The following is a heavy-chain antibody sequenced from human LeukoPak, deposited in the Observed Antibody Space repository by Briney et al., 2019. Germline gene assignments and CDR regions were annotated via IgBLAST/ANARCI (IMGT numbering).Heavy chain of an antibody. J-gene: IGHJ4*02. CDR3: ARAPRVTAIDY. V-gene: IGHV1-18*01. Sequence: GASVKVSCKASGGTFSSYAISWVRQAPGQGLEWMGWISAYNGNTNYAQKLQGRVTMTTDTSTSTAYMELRSLRSDDTAVYYCARAPRVTAIDYWGQGTLVTVSS. D-gene: IGHD2-21*02. CDR2: ISAYNGNT. CDR1: GGTFSSYA.